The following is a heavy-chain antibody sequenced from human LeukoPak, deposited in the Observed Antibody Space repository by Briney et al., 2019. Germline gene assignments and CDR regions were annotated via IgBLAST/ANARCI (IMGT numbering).Heavy chain of an antibody. V-gene: IGHV3-23*01. CDR3: AKAFYGDYPFDY. D-gene: IGHD4-17*01. CDR1: GFTFSSYS. J-gene: IGHJ4*02. Sequence: PGGSLRLSCAASGFTFSSYSMNWVRQAPGKGLEWVSAISGSGGSTYYADSVKGRFTISRDNSKNTLYLQMNSLRAEDTAVYYCAKAFYGDYPFDYWGQGTLVTVSS. CDR2: ISGSGGST.